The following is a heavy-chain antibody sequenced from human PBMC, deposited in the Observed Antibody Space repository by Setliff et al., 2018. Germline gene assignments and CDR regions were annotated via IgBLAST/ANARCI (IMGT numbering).Heavy chain of an antibody. V-gene: IGHV1-8*03. J-gene: IGHJ4*02. CDR3: ARGPRYSGSYYVNY. CDR2: MNPNSGNT. Sequence: ASVKVSCKASGYTFTSYDINWVRQATGQGLEWMGWMNPNSGNTGYAQKFQGRVTITADKSTSTAYMELSSLSSVTAADTAVYYCARGPRYSGSYYVNYWGQGTLVTVSS. CDR1: GYTFTSYD. D-gene: IGHD1-26*01.